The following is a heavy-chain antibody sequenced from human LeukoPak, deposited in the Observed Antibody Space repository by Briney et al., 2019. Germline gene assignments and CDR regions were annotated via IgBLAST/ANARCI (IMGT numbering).Heavy chain of an antibody. V-gene: IGHV3-30*03. Sequence: GRSLRLSCAAPGFTFSSYGMHWVRQAPGKGLEWVAVISYDGSNKYYADSVKGRFTISRDNSMNTLYLQMNSLRAEDTAVYYCARSPFYGDYAWFDPWGQGTLVTVSS. J-gene: IGHJ5*02. D-gene: IGHD4-17*01. CDR2: ISYDGSNK. CDR1: GFTFSSYG. CDR3: ARSPFYGDYAWFDP.